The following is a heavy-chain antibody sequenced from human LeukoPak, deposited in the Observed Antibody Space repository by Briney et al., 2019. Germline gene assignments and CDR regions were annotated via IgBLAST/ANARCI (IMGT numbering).Heavy chain of an antibody. CDR1: GFIFSSYS. D-gene: IGHD1-7*01. V-gene: IGHV3-15*04. J-gene: IGHJ6*02. Sequence: PGGSLRLSCAASGFIFSSYSMSWVRQVPGKGLEWVGQTVSEIDGGTTDYAAPVKGRFTTSRDDSKSTLYLQMNSLKIEDTAVYYCTTDEDWNYARKDVWGQGATVIVSS. CDR2: TVSEIDGGTT. CDR3: TTDEDWNYARKDV.